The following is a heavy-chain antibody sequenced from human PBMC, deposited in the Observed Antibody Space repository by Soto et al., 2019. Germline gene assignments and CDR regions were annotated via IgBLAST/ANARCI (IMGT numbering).Heavy chain of an antibody. CDR2: ISSTTI. CDR3: ARDPTMRGYFHFDP. J-gene: IGHJ5*02. V-gene: IGHV3-11*01. Sequence: PGGSLGLCCASSGVLLRDHYMSWIRQAPGKGPEWISYISSTTIYYADSVRGRFTVSRDNAKNSLHLQMNSLRAEDTAVYYCARDPTMRGYFHFDPWGQGTLVTVPS. CDR1: GVLLRDHY. D-gene: IGHD2-15*01.